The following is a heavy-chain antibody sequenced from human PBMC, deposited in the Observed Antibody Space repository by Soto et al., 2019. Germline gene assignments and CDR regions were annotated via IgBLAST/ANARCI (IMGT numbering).Heavy chain of an antibody. CDR3: AKLYSSGWYHRNYFHX. CDR1: GFTFSSYA. V-gene: IGHV3-23*01. D-gene: IGHD6-19*01. J-gene: IGHJ4*02. Sequence: PGGSLRLSCAASGFTFSSYAMSWVRQAPGKGLEWVSDISCSGGSTYYEYSVKVRFTISRDNSKNTLYLQMNSLRAEDTAVYYCAKLYSSGWYHRNYFHXWGQGTLVTVSX. CDR2: ISCSGGST.